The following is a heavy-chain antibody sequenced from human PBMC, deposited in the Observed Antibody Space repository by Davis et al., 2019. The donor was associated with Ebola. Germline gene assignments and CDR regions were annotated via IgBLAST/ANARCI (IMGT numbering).Heavy chain of an antibody. D-gene: IGHD3-10*01. CDR1: GFAFDENT. Sequence: GGSLRLSCAASGFAFDENTMHWVRQAPGKGLEWVSLIKWDDSTAYADSVKGRFTISRDNRKNSLYLQMNSLRNEDTALYYCAKDDMVQGIRYLDYWGQGTLVTVSA. V-gene: IGHV3-43*01. J-gene: IGHJ4*02. CDR3: AKDDMVQGIRYLDY. CDR2: IKWDDST.